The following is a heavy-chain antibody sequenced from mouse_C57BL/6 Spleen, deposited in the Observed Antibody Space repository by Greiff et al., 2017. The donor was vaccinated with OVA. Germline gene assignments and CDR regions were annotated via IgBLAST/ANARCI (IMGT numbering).Heavy chain of an antibody. CDR2: ISSGGSYT. D-gene: IGHD2-4*01. J-gene: IGHJ2*01. Sequence: DVQLVESGGDLVKPGGSLKLSCAASGFTFSSYGMSWVRQTPDKRLEWVATISSGGSYTYYPDSVKGRFTISRDNAKNTLYLQMSSLKSEDTAMYYCAGDYEGYFDYWGQGTTLTVSS. V-gene: IGHV5-6*01. CDR1: GFTFSSYG. CDR3: AGDYEGYFDY.